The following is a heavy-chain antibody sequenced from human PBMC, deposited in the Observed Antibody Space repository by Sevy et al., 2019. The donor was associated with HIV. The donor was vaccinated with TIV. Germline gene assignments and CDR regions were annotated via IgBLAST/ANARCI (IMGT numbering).Heavy chain of an antibody. CDR2: IYYSGNT. CDR3: AREVRLYAAFDY. Sequence: SETLSLTCTVSVGSISSGGYYWSWIRQHPGKGLEWFGYIYYSGNTYYNPSLKSRVTISVDTSKNQFSLKLSSVTAADTAVYYCAREVRLYAAFDYWGQGTLVTVSS. V-gene: IGHV4-31*03. D-gene: IGHD2-8*01. CDR1: VGSISSGGYY. J-gene: IGHJ4*02.